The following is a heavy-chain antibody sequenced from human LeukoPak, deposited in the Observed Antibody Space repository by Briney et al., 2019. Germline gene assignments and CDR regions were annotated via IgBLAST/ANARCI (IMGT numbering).Heavy chain of an antibody. D-gene: IGHD4-17*01. CDR2: ISYDGSNK. CDR3: AKSTSTEEFDY. Sequence: GGSLRLSCAASGFTFSSYGMHWVRQAPGKGLEWVAVISYDGSNKYYADSVKGRFTISRYNSKNTLYLQMNSLRAEDTAVYYCAKSTSTEEFDYWGQGTLVTVSS. CDR1: GFTFSSYG. V-gene: IGHV3-30*18. J-gene: IGHJ4*02.